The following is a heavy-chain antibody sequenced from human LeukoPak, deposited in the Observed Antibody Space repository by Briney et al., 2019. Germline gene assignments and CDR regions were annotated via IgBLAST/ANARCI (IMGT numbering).Heavy chain of an antibody. J-gene: IGHJ5*02. V-gene: IGHV1-46*01. CDR3: ARDNSVGDIAWWFDP. CDR1: GYTFTSYG. Sequence: ASVKVSCKASGYTFTSYGISWVRQAPGQGLECMGLINPSGSSTLYAQKFQGRVTMTRDMSTTTDYMELSSLRSEDTAVYYCARDNSVGDIAWWFDPWGQGTLVTVSS. CDR2: INPSGSST. D-gene: IGHD3-16*02.